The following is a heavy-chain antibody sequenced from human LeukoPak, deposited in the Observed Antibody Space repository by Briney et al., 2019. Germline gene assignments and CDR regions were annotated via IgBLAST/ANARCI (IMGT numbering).Heavy chain of an antibody. V-gene: IGHV4-30-4*01. J-gene: IGHJ3*02. CDR3: ARHAEESFDAFDI. D-gene: IGHD1-26*01. Sequence: PSETLSLTCTVSGGSISSGAYYWSWIRQPPGKGLEWIGYIYYSGRTYYKPSLRSRVTISVDRSRNQFSLKLTSVTAAGTAGYYCARHAEESFDAFDIWGQGTMVTVSS. CDR1: GGSISSGAYY. CDR2: IYYSGRT.